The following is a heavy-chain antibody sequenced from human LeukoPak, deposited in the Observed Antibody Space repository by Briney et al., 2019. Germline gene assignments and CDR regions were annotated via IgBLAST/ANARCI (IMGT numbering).Heavy chain of an antibody. J-gene: IGHJ4*02. V-gene: IGHV1-18*01. CDR1: GYTFTSYG. Sequence: ASVTVSCKASGYTFTSYGISWVRQAPGQGLEWMGWISAYNGNTNYAQKLQGRVTMTTDTSTSTAYMELRSLRSDDTAVYYCARQGYCSSTSCYLLNWGQGTLVTASS. D-gene: IGHD2-2*01. CDR2: ISAYNGNT. CDR3: ARQGYCSSTSCYLLN.